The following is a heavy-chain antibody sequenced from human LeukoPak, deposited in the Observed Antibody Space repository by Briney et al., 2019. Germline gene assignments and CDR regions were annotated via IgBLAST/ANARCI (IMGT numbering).Heavy chain of an antibody. CDR2: IFYSGST. J-gene: IGHJ3*02. D-gene: IGHD1-26*01. CDR3: ARESGSSEGGAFDI. V-gene: IGHV4-59*01. CDR1: GGSINSYY. Sequence: PSETLSLTCTVSGGSINSYYCSWIRQPPGKGLEWIGYIFYSGSTNYNPSLKSRVTISVDTSKNQFSLKLNSVTAADTAVYYCARESGSSEGGAFDIWGQGTMVTVSS.